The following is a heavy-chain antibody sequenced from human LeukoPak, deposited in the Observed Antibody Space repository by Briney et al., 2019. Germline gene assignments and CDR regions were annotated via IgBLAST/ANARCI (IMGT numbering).Heavy chain of an antibody. CDR2: IYTTGNT. CDR1: CGSVISGSYY. CDR3: ARDSQDYADDLVYYYYYMDV. J-gene: IGHJ6*03. D-gene: IGHD4-17*01. V-gene: IGHV4-61*09. Sequence: PSETLSLTCTVSCGSVISGSYYWSWIRQPAGKGLEWIGHIYTTGNTNYNPSLKSRVTISIDTSKNQFSLKLSSVTAADSARYFCARDSQDYADDLVYYYYYMDVWGKGTTVTVSS.